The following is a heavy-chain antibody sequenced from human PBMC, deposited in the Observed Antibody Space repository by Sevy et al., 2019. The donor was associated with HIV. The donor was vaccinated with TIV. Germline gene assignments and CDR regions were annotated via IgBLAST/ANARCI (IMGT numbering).Heavy chain of an antibody. Sequence: GGSLRLSCAASGFTFSSYSMNWVRQAPGKGLEWVSSISSSSSYIYYADSVKGRFTISRDNAKNSLYLQMNSLRAEDTAVYYCAREGPVDTAMADAFDIWGQGTMVTVSS. D-gene: IGHD5-18*01. CDR1: GFTFSSYS. V-gene: IGHV3-21*01. J-gene: IGHJ3*02. CDR2: ISSSSSYI. CDR3: AREGPVDTAMADAFDI.